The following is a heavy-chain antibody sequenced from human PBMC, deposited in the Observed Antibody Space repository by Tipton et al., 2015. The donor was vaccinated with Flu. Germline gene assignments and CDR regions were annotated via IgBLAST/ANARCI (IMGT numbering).Heavy chain of an antibody. V-gene: IGHV4-38-2*02. CDR3: ARDRRLPQGYYGMDV. CDR2: IHRSGST. D-gene: IGHD4-11*01. J-gene: IGHJ6*02. Sequence: LRLSCAVSGDSISSDYFWDWIRQPPGKGLEWIATIHRSGSTNYNPSLRSRITISVDTSKNQFSLEMRSVTAADMAVYYCARDRRLPQGYYGMDVWGQGTTVTVSS. CDR1: GDSISSDYF.